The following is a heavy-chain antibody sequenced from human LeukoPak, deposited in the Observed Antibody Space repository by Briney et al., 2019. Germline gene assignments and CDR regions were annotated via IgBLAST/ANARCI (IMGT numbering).Heavy chain of an antibody. Sequence: GGSLRLSCAASGFNVRSYYMSWVRQAPGKGLEWVSVIYTDGNTYYAVSVKGRFTISRDNSKNTLYLQMNSLRADDTAVYYCVRDGYRDWGQGTLVTVSS. D-gene: IGHD6-25*01. CDR2: IYTDGNT. CDR1: GFNVRSYY. J-gene: IGHJ4*02. V-gene: IGHV3-66*01. CDR3: VRDGYRD.